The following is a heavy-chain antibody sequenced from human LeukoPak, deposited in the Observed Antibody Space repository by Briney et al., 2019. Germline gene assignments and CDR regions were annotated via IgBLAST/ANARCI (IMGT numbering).Heavy chain of an antibody. CDR1: GFTFSSYW. V-gene: IGHV3-74*01. Sequence: GGSLRLSCAASGFTFSSYWMNWIRQAPGKGLVWVSRIASDGSSTTYADSVKGRFSISRDNAKNTPYLQMNSLRVEDTAVYYCARGRPHGNDYWGQGTLVTVSS. D-gene: IGHD4-23*01. CDR2: IASDGSST. CDR3: ARGRPHGNDY. J-gene: IGHJ4*02.